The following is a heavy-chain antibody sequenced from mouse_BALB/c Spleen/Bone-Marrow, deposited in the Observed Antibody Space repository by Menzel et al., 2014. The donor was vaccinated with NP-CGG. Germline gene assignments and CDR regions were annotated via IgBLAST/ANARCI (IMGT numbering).Heavy chain of an antibody. D-gene: IGHD2-2*01. Sequence: EVQLHQSGPELVKPGASVKMSCKASGYTFTDYYMDWVKQSHGESFEWIGRVNPYNGGTSYNQKFKGKATLTVDKSSTTAYMELNSLTSEDSAVYYCARGGYRDYWGQGTTLTVSS. CDR3: ARGGYRDY. CDR1: GYTFTDYY. CDR2: VNPYNGGT. J-gene: IGHJ2*01. V-gene: IGHV1-19*01.